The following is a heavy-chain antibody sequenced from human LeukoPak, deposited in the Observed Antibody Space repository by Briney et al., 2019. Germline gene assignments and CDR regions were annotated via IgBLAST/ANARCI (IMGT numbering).Heavy chain of an antibody. D-gene: IGHD3-9*01. CDR3: AKDPYYDILTGPSYYGMDV. CDR2: ISRDGGST. Sequence: PGGSLRLSCAASGFTFDDYAMHWVRQAPGKGLEWVSLISRDGGSTYYADSVKGRFTISRDNSKNSLYLQMNSLRTEDTALYYCAKDPYYDILTGPSYYGMDVWGQGTTVTVSS. V-gene: IGHV3-43*02. CDR1: GFTFDDYA. J-gene: IGHJ6*02.